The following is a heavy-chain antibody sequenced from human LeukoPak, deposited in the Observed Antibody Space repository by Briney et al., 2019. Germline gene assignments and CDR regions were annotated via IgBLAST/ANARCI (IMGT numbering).Heavy chain of an antibody. Sequence: SETLSLTCTVSGVSISSYYWSWIRQPPGKGLEWIGEINHSGSTNYNPSLKSRVTISVDTSKNQFSLKLSSVTAADTAVYYCARGPWGELPVWDAFDIWGQGTMVTVSS. CDR1: GVSISSYY. J-gene: IGHJ3*02. CDR2: INHSGST. V-gene: IGHV4-34*01. D-gene: IGHD1-26*01. CDR3: ARGPWGELPVWDAFDI.